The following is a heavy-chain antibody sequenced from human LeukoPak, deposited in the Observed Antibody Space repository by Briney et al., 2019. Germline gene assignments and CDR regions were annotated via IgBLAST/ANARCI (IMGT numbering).Heavy chain of an antibody. CDR1: GITVSDIH. D-gene: IGHD1-26*01. J-gene: IGHJ4*02. CDR2: IYSGGIT. V-gene: IGHV3-66*01. Sequence: GGSLRLSCAASGITVSDIHMSWVRQAPGKGLEWVSVIYSGGITHHADSVKGRFTISRDNSKNTLYLQMNSLRAEDTAVYYCAKGGELTSPFGYWGQGTLVTVSS. CDR3: AKGGELTSPFGY.